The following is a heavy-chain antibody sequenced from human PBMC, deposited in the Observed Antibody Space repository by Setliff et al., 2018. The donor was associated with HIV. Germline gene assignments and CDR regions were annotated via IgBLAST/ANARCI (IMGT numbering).Heavy chain of an antibody. CDR1: GGSISSTNYF. J-gene: IGHJ5*02. CDR2: IYYSGTT. D-gene: IGHD3-22*01. CDR3: ARSMRYFYDTSGFSWFDP. Sequence: SETLSLICTVSGGSISSTNYFWGWIRQPPGKGLEWIGSIYYSGTTYYNPSLKSRVTISVDTSKNQFSLKLSSVTAADTAIYHCARSMRYFYDTSGFSWFDPWGQGTLVTVSS. V-gene: IGHV4-39*01.